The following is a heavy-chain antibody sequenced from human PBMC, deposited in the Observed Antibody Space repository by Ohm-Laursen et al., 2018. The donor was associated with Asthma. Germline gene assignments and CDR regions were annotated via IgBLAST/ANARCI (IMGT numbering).Heavy chain of an antibody. CDR2: IYSGGAT. J-gene: IGHJ4*02. CDR3: ARDSTMDGSFDF. V-gene: IGHV3-53*01. Sequence: GSLRLSCAASGFTVTTRDMSWVRQVPGRGLEWVSLIYSGGATYYPDSVKGRFTVFRDSSKNTVYLQMNSLTADDTATYYCARDSTMDGSFDFWGQGTLVTVSS. D-gene: IGHD3-10*01. CDR1: GFTVTTRD.